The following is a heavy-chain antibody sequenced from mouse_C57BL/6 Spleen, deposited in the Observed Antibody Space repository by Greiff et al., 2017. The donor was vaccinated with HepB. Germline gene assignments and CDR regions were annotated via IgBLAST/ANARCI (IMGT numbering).Heavy chain of an antibody. D-gene: IGHD1-1*01. CDR2: IYPRSGNT. CDR1: GYTFTSYG. CDR3: ARGIITTVVKDYFDY. V-gene: IGHV1-81*01. J-gene: IGHJ2*01. Sequence: QVQLQQSGAELARPGASVKLSCKASGYTFTSYGISWVKQRTGQGLEWIGEIYPRSGNTYYNEKFKGKATLTADKSSSTAYMELRSLTSEDSAVYFCARGIITTVVKDYFDYWGQGTTLTVSS.